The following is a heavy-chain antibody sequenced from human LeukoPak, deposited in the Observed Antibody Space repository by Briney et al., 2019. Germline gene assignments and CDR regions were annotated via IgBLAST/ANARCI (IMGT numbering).Heavy chain of an antibody. CDR2: MNPNSGNT. J-gene: IGHJ4*02. V-gene: IGHV1-8*01. CDR1: GYTFTSYD. CDR3: ARDYDPAELRYFDWLLSYFDY. D-gene: IGHD3-9*01. Sequence: GASVKVSCKASGYTFTSYDINWVRQATGQGLEWMGWMNPNSGNTGYAQKFQGRVTMTRDTSISTAYMELSRLRSDDTAVYYCARDYDPAELRYFDWLLSYFDYWGQGTLVTVSS.